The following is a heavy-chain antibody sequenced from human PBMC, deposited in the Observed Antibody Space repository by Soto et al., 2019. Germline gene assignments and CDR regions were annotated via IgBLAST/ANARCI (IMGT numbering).Heavy chain of an antibody. V-gene: IGHV3-49*04. CDR2: IRSKAYGGTT. J-gene: IGHJ5*02. CDR1: GFTFGDYA. CDR3: TRSLLFGVVTLGWFDP. Sequence: LRLSCTASGFTFGDYAMSWVRQAPGKGLEWVGFIRSKAYGGTTEYAASVKGRFTISRDDSKSIAYLQMNSLKTEDTAVYYCTRSLLFGVVTLGWFDPWGQGTLVTVSS. D-gene: IGHD3-3*01.